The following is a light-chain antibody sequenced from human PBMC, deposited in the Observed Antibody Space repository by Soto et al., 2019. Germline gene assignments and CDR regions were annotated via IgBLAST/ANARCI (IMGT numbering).Light chain of an antibody. CDR3: SSYSGTNYHYV. Sequence: QSVLTQPPSASGSFGQSVTISCTGTSSDVGGYNYVSWYQQYPGKAPKLMIYEVSERPSGVPDRFSGSKSGNTASLTVSGLQADDEADYYCSSYSGTNYHYVFGTGTKHTVL. CDR1: SSDVGGYNY. V-gene: IGLV2-8*01. CDR2: EVS. J-gene: IGLJ1*01.